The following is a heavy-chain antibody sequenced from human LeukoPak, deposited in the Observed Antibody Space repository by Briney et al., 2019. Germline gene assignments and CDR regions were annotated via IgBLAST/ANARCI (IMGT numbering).Heavy chain of an antibody. D-gene: IGHD3-10*01. CDR3: AKDRSPSITMVRGVIIFGAFDI. Sequence: GGSLRLSCAASGFTFSSYWMHWVRQAPGKGLEWVSAISGSGGSTYYADSVKGRFTISRDNSKNTLYLQMNSLRAEDTAVYYCAKDRSPSITMVRGVIIFGAFDIWGQGTMVTVSS. J-gene: IGHJ3*02. CDR2: ISGSGGST. V-gene: IGHV3-23*01. CDR1: GFTFSSYW.